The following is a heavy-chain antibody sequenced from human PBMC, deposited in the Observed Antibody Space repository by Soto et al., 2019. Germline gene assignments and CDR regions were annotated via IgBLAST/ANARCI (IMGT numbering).Heavy chain of an antibody. J-gene: IGHJ6*03. CDR1: GFTFISYA. D-gene: IGHD4-17*01. Sequence: EVQLLESGGVLLQPGGSLRLSCAASGFTFISYAMIWVRQAPGKGLEWVSALSGSGGSTYYADSVKGRFTISRDNSKNTLYLQMNSRRAEDTAVYYCAKPLHGDYYYYYMDVWGKGTTVSVYS. V-gene: IGHV3-23*01. CDR2: LSGSGGST. CDR3: AKPLHGDYYYYYMDV.